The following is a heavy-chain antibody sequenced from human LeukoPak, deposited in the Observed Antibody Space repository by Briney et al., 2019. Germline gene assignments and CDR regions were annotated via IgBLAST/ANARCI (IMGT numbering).Heavy chain of an antibody. Sequence: KSSETLSFTCTVSGGSISSYYWSWLRQPPGKGLEGIGYTYSGSTNYNPSLQSRVTISVDSSKKQFSLRLSSVTAADTAVYYCASGTSWYVVDYWGQGTLVTVSS. CDR3: ASGTSWYVVDY. V-gene: IGHV4-59*01. J-gene: IGHJ4*02. D-gene: IGHD6-13*01. CDR2: TYSGST. CDR1: GGSISSYY.